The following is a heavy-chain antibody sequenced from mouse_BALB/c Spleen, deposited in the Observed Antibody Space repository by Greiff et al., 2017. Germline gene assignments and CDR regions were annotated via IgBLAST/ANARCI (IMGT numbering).Heavy chain of an antibody. Sequence: EVQRVESGGGLVQPGGSLKLSCAASGFTFSSYTMSWVRQTPEKRLEWVAYISNGGGSTYYPDTVKGRFTISRDNAKNTLYLQMSSLKSEDTAMYYCARIPITTVVAGEKNYFDYWGQGTTLTVSS. J-gene: IGHJ2*01. CDR3: ARIPITTVVAGEKNYFDY. CDR1: GFTFSSYT. V-gene: IGHV5-12-2*01. D-gene: IGHD1-1*01. CDR2: ISNGGGST.